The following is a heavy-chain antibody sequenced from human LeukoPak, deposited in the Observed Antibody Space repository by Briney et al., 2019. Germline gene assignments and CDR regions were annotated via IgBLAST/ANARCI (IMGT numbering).Heavy chain of an antibody. Sequence: TGGSLRLSCAASGFTFSSYGMHWVRQAPGKGLEWVAVIWYDGSNKYYADSVKGRFTISRDNSKNTLFLQMNSLRAEDTAVYYCAKEAQGCSITSCYFDSWGQGTLVTVSS. CDR3: AKEAQGCSITSCYFDS. CDR1: GFTFSSYG. V-gene: IGHV3-33*06. J-gene: IGHJ4*02. D-gene: IGHD2-2*01. CDR2: IWYDGSNK.